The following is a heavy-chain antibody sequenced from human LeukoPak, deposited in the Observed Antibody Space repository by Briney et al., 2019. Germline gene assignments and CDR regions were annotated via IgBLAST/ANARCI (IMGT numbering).Heavy chain of an antibody. D-gene: IGHD2-2*01. CDR3: ARGDIVVVPAGLCGMDV. CDR1: GFTFSSYG. J-gene: IGHJ6*02. CDR2: IWYDGSNK. V-gene: IGHV3-33*01. Sequence: GGSLRLSCAASGFTFSSYGMHWVRQAPGKGLEWVAVIWYDGSNKYYADSVKGRFTISRDNSKNTLYLQMNSLRAEDTAVYYCARGDIVVVPAGLCGMDVWGQGTTVTVSS.